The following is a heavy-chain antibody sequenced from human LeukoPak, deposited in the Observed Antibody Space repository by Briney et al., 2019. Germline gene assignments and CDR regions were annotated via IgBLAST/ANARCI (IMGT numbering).Heavy chain of an antibody. V-gene: IGHV3-30-3*01. J-gene: IGHJ4*02. Sequence: GGSLRLSCAASGFTFSSYAMHWVRQAPGKGLEWVAVISYDGSNKYYADSVKGRFTISRDNSKNTLYLQMNSLRAEDTAVYYRAKDSSMFDYWGQGTLVTVSS. CDR2: ISYDGSNK. CDR3: AKDSSMFDY. CDR1: GFTFSSYA.